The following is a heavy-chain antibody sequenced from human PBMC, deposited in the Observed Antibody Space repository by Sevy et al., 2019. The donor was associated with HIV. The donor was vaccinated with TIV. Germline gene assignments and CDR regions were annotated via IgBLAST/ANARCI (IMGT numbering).Heavy chain of an antibody. CDR1: GVAVSGYF. CDR3: ARGLQLWLGHFDY. D-gene: IGHD5-18*01. V-gene: IGHV4-59*02. Sequence: SETLSLTCAVSGVAVSGYFWSWVRQPPGKGLEWLGYIYDGGTTNYNPSLDSRLTISVDTSKNQFSLKLSSVTAADTAVYYCARGLQLWLGHFDYWGQGTLVTVSS. J-gene: IGHJ4*02. CDR2: IYDGGTT.